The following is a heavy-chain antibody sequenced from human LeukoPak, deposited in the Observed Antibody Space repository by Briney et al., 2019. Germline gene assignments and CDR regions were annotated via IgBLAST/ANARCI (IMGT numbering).Heavy chain of an antibody. CDR2: ISADNGDT. J-gene: IGHJ4*02. V-gene: IGHV1-18*01. D-gene: IGHD6-13*01. CDR1: GYTFIIYG. CDR3: ARGLSSSWYGYFDY. Sequence: GPVKVSCKASGYTFIIYGISWVRQAPGQGLEWMGWISADNGDTNYAQNLQGRVTMTTDTSTSTAYMELRSLRSDDTAVYYCARGLSSSWYGYFDYWGQGTLVTVSS.